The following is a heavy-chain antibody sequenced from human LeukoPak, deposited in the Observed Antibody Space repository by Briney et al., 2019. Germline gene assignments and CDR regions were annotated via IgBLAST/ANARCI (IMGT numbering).Heavy chain of an antibody. J-gene: IGHJ4*02. Sequence: SETLSLTCSVSGGGINNYYWSWIRQPPGQGLEWIGFIYYSGSTNYYPSLKSRVTISVDTSKNQFSLKLSSVTAADTAVYYCARRSANYGSGSYYLDYWGQGTLVTVSS. CDR2: IYYSGST. D-gene: IGHD3-10*01. V-gene: IGHV4-59*08. CDR3: ARRSANYGSGSYYLDY. CDR1: GGGINNYY.